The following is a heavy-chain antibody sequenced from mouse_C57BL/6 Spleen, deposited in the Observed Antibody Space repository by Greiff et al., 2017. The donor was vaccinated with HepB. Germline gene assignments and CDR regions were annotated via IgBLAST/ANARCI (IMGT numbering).Heavy chain of an antibody. Sequence: EVQLQQSGAELVRPGASVKLSCTASGFNIKDDYMHWVKQRPEQGLEWIGWIDPENGDTEYASKFQGKATITADTSSNTASLQLSSLTSEDTAVYYCTSLRDFDYWGQGTTLTVSS. J-gene: IGHJ2*01. CDR1: GFNIKDDY. CDR3: TSLRDFDY. CDR2: IDPENGDT. V-gene: IGHV14-4*01.